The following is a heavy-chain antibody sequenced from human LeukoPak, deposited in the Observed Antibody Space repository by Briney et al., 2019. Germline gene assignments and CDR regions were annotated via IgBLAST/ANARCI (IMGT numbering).Heavy chain of an antibody. CDR1: GVPIISTNSY. Sequence: SETLSLTCTVSGVPIISTNSYWGWIRQSPRTGLEWIGNIYSSGRTYYNPSLNSRFTISIDMSENQFSLKLTSVTAADTAVYYCARKREGPATGIDYWGQGTQVTVSS. J-gene: IGHJ4*02. CDR2: IYSSGRT. D-gene: IGHD2-15*01. CDR3: ARKREGPATGIDY. V-gene: IGHV4-39*07.